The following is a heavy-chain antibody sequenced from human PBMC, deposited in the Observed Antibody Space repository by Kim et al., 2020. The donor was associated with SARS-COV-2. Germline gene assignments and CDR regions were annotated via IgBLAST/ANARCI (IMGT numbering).Heavy chain of an antibody. CDR2: ISSSSSYI. D-gene: IGHD1-26*01. Sequence: GGSLRLSCAASGFTFSSYSMNWVRQAPGKGLEWVSSISSSSSYIYYADSVKGRFTISRDNAKNSLYLQMNSLRAEDTAVYYCARAPGIVGAKGDYWGQGTLVTVSS. J-gene: IGHJ4*02. CDR3: ARAPGIVGAKGDY. V-gene: IGHV3-21*01. CDR1: GFTFSSYS.